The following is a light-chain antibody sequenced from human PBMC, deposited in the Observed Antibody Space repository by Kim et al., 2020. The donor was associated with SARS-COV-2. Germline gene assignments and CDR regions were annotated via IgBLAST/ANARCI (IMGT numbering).Light chain of an antibody. J-gene: IGKJ2*01. CDR3: QQYGNTPVT. CDR2: GAS. V-gene: IGKV3-20*01. CDR1: QSVHSNY. Sequence: EIVLTQSPGTLSLSPGERATLSCRASQSVHSNYLAWYQQKPRQAPRLLIYGASSRATGIPDRFSGSGSGTDFTLTISRLEPEDFAVYYCQQYGNTPVTFGQGTKLEI.